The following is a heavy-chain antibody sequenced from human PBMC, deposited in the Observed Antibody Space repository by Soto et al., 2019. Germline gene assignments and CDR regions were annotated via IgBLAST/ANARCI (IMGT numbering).Heavy chain of an antibody. Sequence: QVQLVQSGAEVKKPGASVKVSCKASGYTFTSYGISWVRQAPGQGLEWMGWISAYNGNTNYAQKLQGRVTMTTDTSTSTAYRELRSRRSDDTAVYYCARARFFLERRGYYYMDVWGKGTTVTVSS. J-gene: IGHJ6*03. CDR2: ISAYNGNT. V-gene: IGHV1-18*01. D-gene: IGHD1-1*01. CDR1: GYTFTSYG. CDR3: ARARFFLERRGYYYMDV.